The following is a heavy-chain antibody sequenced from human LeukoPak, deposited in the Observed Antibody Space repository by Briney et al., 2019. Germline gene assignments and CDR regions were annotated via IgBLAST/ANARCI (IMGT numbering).Heavy chain of an antibody. D-gene: IGHD3-16*02. CDR2: ISAYNGNT. CDR3: ARVRVWGSYRPRYFDY. V-gene: IGHV1-18*01. J-gene: IGHJ4*02. CDR1: GYTFTSYG. Sequence: ASVKVSCKASGYTFTSYGISWVRQAPGQGLEGMGWISAYNGNTNYAQKLQGRVTMTTDTSTSTAYMELRSLRSDDTAVYYCARVRVWGSYRPRYFDYWGQGTLVTVSS.